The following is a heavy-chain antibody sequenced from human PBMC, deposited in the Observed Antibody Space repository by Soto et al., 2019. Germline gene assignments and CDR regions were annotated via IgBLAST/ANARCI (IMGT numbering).Heavy chain of an antibody. J-gene: IGHJ5*02. V-gene: IGHV1-2*02. Sequence: ASVKVSCKTSGYTFTGYYIHWVRQAPGQGLEWMGWINPNSGGTNYAQSFQGRVTMTRDTSISTAYMDLIGLRSDDTAMYYCARTTQLWTPGGWFDPWGQGTLVTVSS. CDR1: GYTFTGYY. CDR3: ARTTQLWTPGGWFDP. D-gene: IGHD5-18*01. CDR2: INPNSGGT.